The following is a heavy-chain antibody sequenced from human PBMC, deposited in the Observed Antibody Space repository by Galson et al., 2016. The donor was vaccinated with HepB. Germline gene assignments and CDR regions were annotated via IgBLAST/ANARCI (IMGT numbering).Heavy chain of an antibody. J-gene: IGHJ3*02. Sequence: LSLTCSVSGGSISDSYYYWGWIRQPPGKGLEWLGSIYYSGSSDYNPSLNSRVTISVDTSKSQFSLKLNSVTAADTAIYYCARINRVRTFDIWGQGTLVTVSS. CDR2: IYYSGSS. D-gene: IGHD1-14*01. V-gene: IGHV4-39*07. CDR3: ARINRVRTFDI. CDR1: GGSISDSYYY.